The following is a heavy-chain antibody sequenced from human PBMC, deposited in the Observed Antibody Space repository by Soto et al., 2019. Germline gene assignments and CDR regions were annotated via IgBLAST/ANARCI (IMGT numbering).Heavy chain of an antibody. Sequence: QLVESGGGVVQPGKSLRLSCAASGFTFTAYGMHWVRQAPGKGLEWVAVISYDGTNKYYADSVKGRFTLSRDNSKYMLYLQMNSLGPDDTAVYYCARALGYNYGDRDHYYGMDVWGQGTTVTVSS. CDR3: ARALGYNYGDRDHYYGMDV. CDR1: GFTFTAYG. V-gene: IGHV3-30*03. J-gene: IGHJ6*02. CDR2: ISYDGTNK. D-gene: IGHD5-18*01.